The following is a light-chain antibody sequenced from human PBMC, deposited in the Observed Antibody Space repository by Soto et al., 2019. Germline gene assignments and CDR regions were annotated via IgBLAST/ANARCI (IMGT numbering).Light chain of an antibody. J-gene: IGKJ1*01. Sequence: DIQMTQSPSSLSASVGDRVTITCRASQSISSYLNWYQQKPGKAPKLLTYAASSLQSGVPSRFSGSGTGTDVTLTISSLQPEDVATYDCQQSDSTRGTFGQGTKGEIK. CDR3: QQSDSTRGT. V-gene: IGKV1-39*01. CDR1: QSISSY. CDR2: AAS.